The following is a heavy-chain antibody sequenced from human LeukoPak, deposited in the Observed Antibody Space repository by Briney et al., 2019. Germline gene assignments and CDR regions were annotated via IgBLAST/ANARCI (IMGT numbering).Heavy chain of an antibody. Sequence: GGSLRLSCAASGFTFSSYWMSWVRQAPGKGLEWVANIKQDGSEKYYVDSVKGRFTISRDNAKNSLYLQMNSLRAEDTAVYYCAKDMPSYYYYYMDVWGKGTTVTISS. CDR1: GFTFSSYW. D-gene: IGHD2-2*01. J-gene: IGHJ6*03. CDR2: IKQDGSEK. CDR3: AKDMPSYYYYYMDV. V-gene: IGHV3-7*01.